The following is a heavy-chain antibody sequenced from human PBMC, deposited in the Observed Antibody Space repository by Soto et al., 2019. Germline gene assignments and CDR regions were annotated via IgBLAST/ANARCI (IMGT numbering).Heavy chain of an antibody. Sequence: LGESLKISCKGSGYSFTNYWINWVRQMPGKGLEWMGRIDPSDSYTNYSPSFQGHVTISVDKSISTAYLQWNFLKASDTAMYYCARGFYDNSPAEPNWFDPWGQGTLVTVSS. CDR2: IDPSDSYT. D-gene: IGHD3-22*01. V-gene: IGHV5-10-1*01. CDR3: ARGFYDNSPAEPNWFDP. CDR1: GYSFTNYW. J-gene: IGHJ5*02.